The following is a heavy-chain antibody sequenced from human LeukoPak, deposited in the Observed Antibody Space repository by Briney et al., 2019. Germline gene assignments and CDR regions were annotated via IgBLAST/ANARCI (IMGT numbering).Heavy chain of an antibody. V-gene: IGHV3-21*06. CDR1: RFTFSNYW. D-gene: IGHD3-22*01. Sequence: GGSLRLSCAASRFTFSNYWMSWVRQAPGKGLEWVSSITSGSSYINYADSVKGRFTISRDNAKNSLYLQMNSLRAEDTAVYYCARAYDSSSSFDYWGQGTLVTVSS. CDR3: ARAYDSSSSFDY. CDR2: ITSGSSYI. J-gene: IGHJ4*02.